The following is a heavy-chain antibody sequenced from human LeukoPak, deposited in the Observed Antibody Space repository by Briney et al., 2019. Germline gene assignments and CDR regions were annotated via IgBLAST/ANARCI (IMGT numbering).Heavy chain of an antibody. J-gene: IGHJ3*01. D-gene: IGHD3-22*01. V-gene: IGHV3-11*04. CDR3: ARVYYNSLGNAFDV. CDR2: ISGSRSTT. CDR1: GFIFSDYY. Sequence: PGGSLRLSCEASGFIFSDYYMGWIRQAPGKGLEWVSYISGSRSTTYYADSVKGRFTISRDNAKNSLYLQMDSLRAEDTALYYCARVYYNSLGNAFDVWGQGTMV.